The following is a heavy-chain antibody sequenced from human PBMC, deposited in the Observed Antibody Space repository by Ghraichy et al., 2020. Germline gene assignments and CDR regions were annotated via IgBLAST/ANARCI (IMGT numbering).Heavy chain of an antibody. J-gene: IGHJ4*02. CDR3: ARCGSGGSCYSLGVDY. CDR1: GFTFSSYS. CDR2: ISSSSSYI. D-gene: IGHD2-15*01. Sequence: LSLTCAASGFTFSSYSMNWVRQAPGKGLEWVSSISSSSSYIYYADSVKGRFTISRDNAKNSLYLQMNSLRAEDTAVYYCARCGSGGSCYSLGVDYWGQGTLVTVSS. V-gene: IGHV3-21*01.